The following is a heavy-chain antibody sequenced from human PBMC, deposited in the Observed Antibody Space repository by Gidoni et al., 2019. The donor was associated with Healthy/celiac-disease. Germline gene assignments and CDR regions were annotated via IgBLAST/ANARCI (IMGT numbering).Heavy chain of an antibody. D-gene: IGHD2-2*01. CDR1: GFTFSSYW. J-gene: IGHJ3*02. CDR3: ARVRSTANALDI. V-gene: IGHV3-7*03. CDR2: IKQDGSEK. Sequence: EVKLVESGGGLVQPGGYLRLSCAASGFTFSSYWMSWVRQAPGKGLEWVANIKQDGSEKYYVYSVKGRFTISRDNDKNSLYLQMNSLRAEDTAVYYCARVRSTANALDIWGQGTMVTVSS.